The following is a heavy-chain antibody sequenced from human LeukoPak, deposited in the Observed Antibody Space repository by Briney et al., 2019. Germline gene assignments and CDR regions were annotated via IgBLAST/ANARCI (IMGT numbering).Heavy chain of an antibody. D-gene: IGHD3-16*01. Sequence: PSETLSLTCTVSGGSISSNSYYWGWIRQPPGKGLKWIGSIYYSGSTYYNPSLKSRVTISVDTSKNQFSLKLNSVTAADTAVYYCASRVGGSAIDYWGQGTLVTVSS. V-gene: IGHV4-39*07. J-gene: IGHJ4*02. CDR3: ASRVGGSAIDY. CDR2: IYYSGST. CDR1: GGSISSNSYY.